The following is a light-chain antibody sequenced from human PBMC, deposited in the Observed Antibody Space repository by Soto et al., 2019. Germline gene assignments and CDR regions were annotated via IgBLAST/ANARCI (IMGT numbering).Light chain of an antibody. CDR2: GAS. Sequence: EIVLTQSPGTLSLSPGDRATLSCRDSQSVSNNFLAWYQQKPGQAPRLLIFGASSRATGIPDRFSGSGSGTDFTLTISRLEPEDFAAYYCQQYATSRFTFGPGTKVDFK. V-gene: IGKV3-20*01. J-gene: IGKJ3*01. CDR3: QQYATSRFT. CDR1: QSVSNNF.